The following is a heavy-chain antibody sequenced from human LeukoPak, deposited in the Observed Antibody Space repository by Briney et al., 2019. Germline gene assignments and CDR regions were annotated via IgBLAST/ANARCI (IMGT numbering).Heavy chain of an antibody. Sequence: ASVKVSCKASGFTFTSSAMQRVRQARGQRLEWIGWIVVGSGNTNYAQKFQERVTITRDMSTSTAYMELSSLRSEDTAVYYCAADGRGRASGSYYINDAFDIWGQGTMVTVSS. CDR1: GFTFTSSA. D-gene: IGHD3-10*01. J-gene: IGHJ3*02. CDR3: AADGRGRASGSYYINDAFDI. CDR2: IVVGSGNT. V-gene: IGHV1-58*02.